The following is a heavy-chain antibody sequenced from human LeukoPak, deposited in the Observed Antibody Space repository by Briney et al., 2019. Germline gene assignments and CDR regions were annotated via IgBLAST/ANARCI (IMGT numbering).Heavy chain of an antibody. CDR1: GFTVSSNY. Sequence: GGSLRLPCAASGFTVSSNYMSWVRQAPGKGLEWVSVIYSGGSTYYADSVKGRFTISRDNSKNTLYLQMNSLRAEDTAVYYCANGYSSTWYNYWGQGTLVTVSS. J-gene: IGHJ4*02. CDR3: ANGYSSTWYNY. D-gene: IGHD6-13*01. CDR2: IYSGGST. V-gene: IGHV3-53*01.